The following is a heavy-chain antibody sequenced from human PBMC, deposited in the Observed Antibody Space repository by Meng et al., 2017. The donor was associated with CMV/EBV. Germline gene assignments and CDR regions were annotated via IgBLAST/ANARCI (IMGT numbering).Heavy chain of an antibody. Sequence: ASVMVSCKTSGYTFTGYYMHWVRQAPGQGPAWMGWVNPKSGGRDHELKVQGRVTMTSDTSIRAVYMALSRLRSDDTAVYYCAREEFNGGDYWGQGTLVTVSS. D-gene: IGHD3-10*01. J-gene: IGHJ4*02. V-gene: IGHV1-2*02. CDR1: GYTFTGYY. CDR2: VNPKSGGR. CDR3: AREEFNGGDY.